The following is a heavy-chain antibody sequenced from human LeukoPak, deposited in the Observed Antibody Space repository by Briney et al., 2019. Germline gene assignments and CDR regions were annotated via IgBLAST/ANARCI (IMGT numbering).Heavy chain of an antibody. J-gene: IGHJ3*02. V-gene: IGHV1-2*02. CDR3: ARDPRVVVPAAMGSDAFDI. D-gene: IGHD2-2*01. CDR2: INPNSGGT. Sequence: ASVKVSCKASGYTFTGYYMHWVRQAPGQGLEWMGWINPNSGGTNYAQKFQGRVTMTRDTSISTAYMELSRLRSDDTAVYYCARDPRVVVPAAMGSDAFDIWGQGTMVTVSS. CDR1: GYTFTGYY.